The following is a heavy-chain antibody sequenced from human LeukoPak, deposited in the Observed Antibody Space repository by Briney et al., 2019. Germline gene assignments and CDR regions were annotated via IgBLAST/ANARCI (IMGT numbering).Heavy chain of an antibody. J-gene: IGHJ4*02. Sequence: WXWVXXXXXKGXEGIGSIYYSGSTYNPSLKSRVTISVDTSKNQFSLKLSSVTAADTAVYYCARRYSGSYHIIGGQGTLVTVSS. D-gene: IGHD1-26*01. CDR2: IYYSGST. CDR3: ARRYSGSYHII. V-gene: IGHV4-39*01.